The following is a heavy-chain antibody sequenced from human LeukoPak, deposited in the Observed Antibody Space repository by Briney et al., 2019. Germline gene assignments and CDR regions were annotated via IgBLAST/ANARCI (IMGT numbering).Heavy chain of an antibody. CDR2: INTNTGNP. V-gene: IGHV7-4-1*02. CDR3: ARGDTMVRGVIRTPYYALDV. D-gene: IGHD3-10*01. CDR1: GYAFTTYA. Sequence: ASEKVSCKTSGYAFTTYAFNWVRQAPGQGLEWMGWINTNTGNPMYAQGFTGRFVFSLDISVSTAYLQISSLKAEDTAVYYCARGDTMVRGVIRTPYYALDVWGQGTTVTVSS. J-gene: IGHJ6*02.